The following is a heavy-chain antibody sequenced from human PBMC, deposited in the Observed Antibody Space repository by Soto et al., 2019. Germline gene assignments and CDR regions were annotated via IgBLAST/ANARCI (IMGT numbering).Heavy chain of an antibody. V-gene: IGHV4-59*01. CDR3: ARDGQIPYFDFCLGYYPPGYYYYYRDV. D-gene: IGHD3-3*01. Sequence: SETLSLTCTVSGGSISSYYWSWIRQPPGKGLEWIGYIYYSGSTNYNPSLKSRVTISVDTSKNQFSLKLSSLTPAHPAVYYCARDGQIPYFDFCLGYYPPGYYYYYRDVWRKRPKVIVSS. CDR2: IYYSGST. CDR1: GGSISSYY. J-gene: IGHJ6*03.